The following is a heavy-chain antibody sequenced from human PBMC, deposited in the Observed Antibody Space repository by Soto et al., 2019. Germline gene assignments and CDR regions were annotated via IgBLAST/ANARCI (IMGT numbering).Heavy chain of an antibody. V-gene: IGHV4-4*02. D-gene: IGHD4-17*01. CDR2: IYHSGST. J-gene: IGHJ4*02. CDR1: GDSISSGNW. CDR3: AREPNYGGNAGYVDY. Sequence: QVQLQGSGPGLVKPSGTLSLTCSVSGDSISSGNWWTWVRQPPGKGLEWIGEIYHSGSTNYSPSLRTRVPTPVDKSNNQFSLKLTSVTAADTAVYYCAREPNYGGNAGYVDYWGQGTLVTVSP.